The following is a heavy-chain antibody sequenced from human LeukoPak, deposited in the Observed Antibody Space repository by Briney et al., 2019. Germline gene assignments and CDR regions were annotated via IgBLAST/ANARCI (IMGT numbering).Heavy chain of an antibody. CDR3: AKGGKWDVTPFDY. D-gene: IGHD1-26*01. CDR1: GFTFSSYW. V-gene: IGHV3-7*03. Sequence: GGSLRLSCAASGFTFSSYWMSWVRQAPGKGLEWVANIKPDGSEKYSVDSVKGRFTISRDNAKNSLFLQMNSLRAEDTAVYYCAKGGKWDVTPFDYWGQGTLVTVSS. J-gene: IGHJ4*02. CDR2: IKPDGSEK.